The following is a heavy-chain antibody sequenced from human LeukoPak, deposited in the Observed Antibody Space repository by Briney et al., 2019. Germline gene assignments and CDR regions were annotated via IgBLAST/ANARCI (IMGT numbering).Heavy chain of an antibody. CDR2: IRQDGGEK. CDR1: GFTFSDYW. V-gene: IGHV3-7*03. Sequence: GGSLRLSCAVSGFTFSDYWMNWVRQAPGKGLEWVASIRQDGGEKSYVDSVKGRLTISRDNTKHSLYLQMSSLRSEDTAVYYCARPNYYDSNAFDIWGQGTMVTVSS. J-gene: IGHJ3*02. CDR3: ARPNYYDSNAFDI. D-gene: IGHD3-22*01.